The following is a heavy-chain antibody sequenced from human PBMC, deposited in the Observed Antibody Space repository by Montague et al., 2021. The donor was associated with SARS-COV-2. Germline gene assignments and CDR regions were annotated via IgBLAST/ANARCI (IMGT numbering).Heavy chain of an antibody. Sequence: SETLSLTCTVSGGSISSYYWSWIRQPPGKGLEWIGYIYYSGSTNYNPSLKSRVTISVDTSKNQFSLKLSSVTAADTAVYYCVRGFDYWGQGTLVTVSS. J-gene: IGHJ4*02. V-gene: IGHV4-59*01. CDR1: GGSISSYY. CDR3: VRGFDY. CDR2: IYYSGST.